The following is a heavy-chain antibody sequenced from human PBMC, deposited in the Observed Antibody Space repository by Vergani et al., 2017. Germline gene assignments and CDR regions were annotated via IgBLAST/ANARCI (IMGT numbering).Heavy chain of an antibody. V-gene: IGHV4-61*08. CDR1: GGSISSGGYY. Sequence: QVQLQESGPGLVKPSQTLSLTCTVSGGSISSGGYYWSWIRQHPGKGLEWIGYIYYSGSTNYNPSLKSRVTISVDTSKNQFSLKLSSVTAADTAVYYCARESITMVRGAGIFDYWGQGTLVTVSS. J-gene: IGHJ4*02. CDR3: ARESITMVRGAGIFDY. D-gene: IGHD3-10*01. CDR2: IYYSGST.